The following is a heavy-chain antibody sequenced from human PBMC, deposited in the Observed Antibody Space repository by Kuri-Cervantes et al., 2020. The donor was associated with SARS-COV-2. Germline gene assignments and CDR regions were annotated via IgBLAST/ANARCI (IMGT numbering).Heavy chain of an antibody. V-gene: IGHV4-59*01. Sequence: SETLSLTCTVSGCSISSYYWSWIRQPPGKGLEWIGYIYYSGSTNYNPSLKSRVTISVDTSKNQFSLKLSSVTAADTAVYYCARVAAYYDSSGYYLSYYYYYMDVWGKGTMVTVSS. J-gene: IGHJ6*03. CDR3: ARVAAYYDSSGYYLSYYYYYMDV. CDR1: GCSISSYY. CDR2: IYYSGST. D-gene: IGHD3-22*01.